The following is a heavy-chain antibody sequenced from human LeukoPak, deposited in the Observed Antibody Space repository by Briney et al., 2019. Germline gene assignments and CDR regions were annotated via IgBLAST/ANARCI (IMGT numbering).Heavy chain of an antibody. CDR3: ANVGVVVVAASPD. D-gene: IGHD2-15*01. CDR1: GFTVCSNY. Sequence: PGGSLRLSCAASGFTVCSNYMGWDRQAPGKGREWGLGISGSGGSTSYADSVKGRFTISRDNSKTTLYLQRNSLKAEDTAVYYCANVGVVVVAASPDWGQGTLVTVSS. CDR2: ISGSGGST. J-gene: IGHJ4*02. V-gene: IGHV3-23*01.